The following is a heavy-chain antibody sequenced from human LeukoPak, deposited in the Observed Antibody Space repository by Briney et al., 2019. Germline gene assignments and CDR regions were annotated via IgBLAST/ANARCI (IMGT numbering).Heavy chain of an antibody. Sequence: GGSLRLSCAASGFTFSSYGMHWVRQASGKGLEWVGRIRSKANSYATAYAASVKGRFTISRDDSKNTAYLQMNSLKTEDTAVYYCTRHDYGGHYYYGMDVWGKGTTVTVSS. D-gene: IGHD4-23*01. CDR3: TRHDYGGHYYYGMDV. V-gene: IGHV3-73*01. J-gene: IGHJ6*04. CDR2: IRSKANSYAT. CDR1: GFTFSSYG.